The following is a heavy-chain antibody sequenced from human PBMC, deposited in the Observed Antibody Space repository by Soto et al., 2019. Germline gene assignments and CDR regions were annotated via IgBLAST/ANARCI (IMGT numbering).Heavy chain of an antibody. J-gene: IGHJ2*01. CDR2: IHGDGDYM. CDR1: GFTFSCCA. Sequence: EVQLLDSGGGLVQPGGSLKLSCAASGFTFSCCAMSWVRQAPGKGLEWVSTIHGDGDYMQYTDSVKGRFTISRDNSRNTLYLQMDSLRGDDTAVYYCVKNRGGGSYNNWSFASWGRSTLVTVSS. V-gene: IGHV3-23*01. CDR3: VKNRGGGSYNNWSFAS. D-gene: IGHD1-26*01.